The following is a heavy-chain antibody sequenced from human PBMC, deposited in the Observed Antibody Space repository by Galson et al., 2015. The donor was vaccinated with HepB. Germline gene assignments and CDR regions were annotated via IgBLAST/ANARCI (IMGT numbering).Heavy chain of an antibody. CDR1: GFTFSSYA. CDR3: ARDRSGSGWYRGAFDI. V-gene: IGHV3-64*01. J-gene: IGHJ3*02. D-gene: IGHD6-19*01. CDR2: ISSQGVST. Sequence: SLRLSCAASGFTFSSYAIDWVRQAPGKGLEYVSGISSQGVSTYYANSMKGRFTISRDNSKNAVYLQMGSLRAEDMAVYYCARDRSGSGWYRGAFDIWGQGTVVTVSS.